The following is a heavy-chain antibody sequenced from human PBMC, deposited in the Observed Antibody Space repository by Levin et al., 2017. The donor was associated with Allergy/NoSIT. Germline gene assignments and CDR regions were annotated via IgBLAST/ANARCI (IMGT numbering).Heavy chain of an antibody. D-gene: IGHD2-8*02. CDR1: GFTFSSYW. Sequence: PGGSLRLSCAASGFTFSSYWMSWVRQAPGKGLEWVANIKHDGTENYHVDSVKGRFTISRDNAKNSVYLQMSSLGVEDTALYYCARNWRSAFDIWGQGTVVTVSS. CDR2: IKHDGTEN. J-gene: IGHJ3*02. V-gene: IGHV3-7*04. CDR3: ARNWRSAFDI.